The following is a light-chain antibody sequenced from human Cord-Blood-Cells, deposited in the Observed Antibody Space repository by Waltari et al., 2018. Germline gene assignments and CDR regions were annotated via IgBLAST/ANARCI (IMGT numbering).Light chain of an antibody. CDR2: DAS. V-gene: IGKV3-11*01. J-gene: IGKJ3*01. Sequence: EIVLTQSPATLSLSPGERATLSCRASQSVISSLAWYQQKPGQAPRLLIYDASNRATGIPARFSGSGSGTDFTLTSSSLEPEDFAVDYCQQRSNWPIFTFGPGTKVDIK. CDR1: QSVISS. CDR3: QQRSNWPIFT.